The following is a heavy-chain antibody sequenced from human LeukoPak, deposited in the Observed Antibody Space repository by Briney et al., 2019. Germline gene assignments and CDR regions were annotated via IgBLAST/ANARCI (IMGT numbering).Heavy chain of an antibody. D-gene: IGHD3-9*01. V-gene: IGHV3-7*03. J-gene: IGHJ4*02. CDR3: ARGLFDNRLKLLDY. CDR2: IKQDGSEK. Sequence: GGSLRLSCAASGFTFSSYWMSWVRQAPGKGLEWVANIKQDGSEKYYVDSVKGRFTISRDNAKNSLYLQMNSLRAEDTAVYYCARGLFDNRLKLLDYWGQGTLVTVSS. CDR1: GFTFSSYW.